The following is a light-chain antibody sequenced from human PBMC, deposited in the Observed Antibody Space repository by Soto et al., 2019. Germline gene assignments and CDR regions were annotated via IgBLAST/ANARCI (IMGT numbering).Light chain of an antibody. CDR1: QSVTYN. CDR2: GAS. Sequence: ETMVTQSPATLSASPGERVTVAGRATQSVTYNLAWYQQKPAQAPRLLIYGASTRATRIPARFSGRGSGTEFTLTITSLQSEDFAVYYCQQYNDWLWTFGQGTKVDIK. CDR3: QQYNDWLWT. V-gene: IGKV3-15*01. J-gene: IGKJ1*01.